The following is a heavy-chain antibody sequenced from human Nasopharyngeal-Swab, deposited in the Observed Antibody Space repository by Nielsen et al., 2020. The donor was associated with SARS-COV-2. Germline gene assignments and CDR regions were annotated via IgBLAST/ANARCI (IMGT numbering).Heavy chain of an antibody. CDR3: VRLSIATAGVDY. V-gene: IGHV3-7*01. J-gene: IGHJ4*02. CDR2: INQDGSEK. CDR1: GFTLGNYW. D-gene: IGHD6-13*01. Sequence: GESLKISCAASGFTLGNYWMSWVRQAPGKGLEWVANINQDGSEKYYLDSVVGRFTISRDNPKNSLYLQMNSLRAEDTAVFYCVRLSIATAGVDYWGQGTLVTVSS.